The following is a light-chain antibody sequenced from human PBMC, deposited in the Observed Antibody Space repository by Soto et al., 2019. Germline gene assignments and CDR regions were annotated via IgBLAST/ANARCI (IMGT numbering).Light chain of an antibody. V-gene: IGKV3-11*01. CDR2: YAS. CDR3: QQRRDWPRT. J-gene: IGKJ2*01. CDR1: QSISSY. Sequence: EIVLTQSPATLSLAPGERATLSCRASQSISSYLAWYQQKPGQAPILLFYYASIRAAGIPSRFSGSGSGTDFTLTISSLEPEDLAVYYCQQRRDWPRTFGRGTKLEIK.